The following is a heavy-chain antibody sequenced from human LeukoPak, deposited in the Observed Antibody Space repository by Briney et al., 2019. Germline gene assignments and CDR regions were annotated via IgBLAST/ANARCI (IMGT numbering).Heavy chain of an antibody. CDR2: IYYRGTT. CDR1: GGSISSGGYY. CDR3: ARYDSSDQYYDY. D-gene: IGHD3-22*01. V-gene: IGHV4-61*08. J-gene: IGHJ4*02. Sequence: SETLSLTCTVSGGSISSGGYYWSWIRQPPGKGLEWIGYIYYRGTTKYNPSLKSRVIISVDTSKNQFSLKLSSVTAADTAVYYCARYDSSDQYYDYWGQGTLVTVSA.